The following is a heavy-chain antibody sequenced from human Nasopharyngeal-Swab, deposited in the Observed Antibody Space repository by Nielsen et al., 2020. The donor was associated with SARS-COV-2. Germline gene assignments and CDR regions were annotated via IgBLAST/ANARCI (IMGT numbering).Heavy chain of an antibody. CDR2: MNPNSGNT. D-gene: IGHD2-15*01. CDR1: GYTFTGYY. J-gene: IGHJ4*02. V-gene: IGHV1-8*02. Sequence: ASVKVSCKASGYTFTGYYMHWVRQATGQGLEWMGWMNPNSGNTGYAQKFQGRVTMTRNTSISTAYMELSSLRSEDTAVYYCARDTKDVYCSGGSCYSEGFDYWGQGTLVTVSS. CDR3: ARDTKDVYCSGGSCYSEGFDY.